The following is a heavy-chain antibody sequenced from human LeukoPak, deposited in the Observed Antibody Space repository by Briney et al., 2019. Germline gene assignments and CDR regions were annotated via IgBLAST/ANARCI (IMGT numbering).Heavy chain of an antibody. V-gene: IGHV4-39*07. CDR1: GDSISNNDYY. J-gene: IGHJ4*02. Sequence: PSETLSLTCSVSGDSISNNDYYWDWIRQPPGRGLEWVASISSGGNTYHNPSLKSRITISLDTSKNQISLNLRSVTAADTAVYYCAGDGFNYTDLDYWGQGTLVTVSS. CDR3: AGDGFNYTDLDY. D-gene: IGHD5-24*01. CDR2: ISSGGNT.